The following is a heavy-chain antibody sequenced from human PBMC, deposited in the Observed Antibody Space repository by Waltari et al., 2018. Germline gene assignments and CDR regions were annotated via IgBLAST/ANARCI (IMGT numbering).Heavy chain of an antibody. CDR2: IIPSFGTA. V-gene: IGHV1-69*08. D-gene: IGHD6-6*01. J-gene: IGHJ5*02. CDR3: AREWSIAARRGTYNWFDP. Sequence: QVQLVQSGAEVKKPGSSVKVSCKASGGTFRSSAISWVRQAPGQGLEWMGRIIPSFGTANDAQKFQGRVTITADKSMSTAYMELSSLRSEDTAVYYCAREWSIAARRGTYNWFDPWGQGTLVTVSS. CDR1: GGTFRSSA.